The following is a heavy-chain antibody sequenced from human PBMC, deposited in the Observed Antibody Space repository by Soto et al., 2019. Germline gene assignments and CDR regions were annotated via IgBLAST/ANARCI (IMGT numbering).Heavy chain of an antibody. Sequence: GGSLRLSCAASGSTFSSYAMSWVRQAPGKGLEWVSAISGSGGSTYYADSVKGRFTISRDNSKNTLYLQMNSLRAEDTAVYYCAKDPSALRRRSAFDIWGQGTMVTVSS. CDR3: AKDPSALRRRSAFDI. V-gene: IGHV3-23*01. J-gene: IGHJ3*02. D-gene: IGHD3-3*02. CDR2: ISGSGGST. CDR1: GSTFSSYA.